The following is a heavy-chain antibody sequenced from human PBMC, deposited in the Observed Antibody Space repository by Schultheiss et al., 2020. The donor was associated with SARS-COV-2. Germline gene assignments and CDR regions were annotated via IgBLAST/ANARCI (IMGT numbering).Heavy chain of an antibody. Sequence: SETLSLTCAVYGGSFSGYYWSWIRQPPGKGLEWIGEINHSGSTYYNPPLKSRVTISVDTSKNQFSMKLSSVTAADTAVYYCARLQWELLLDYWGQGTLVTVSS. D-gene: IGHD1-26*01. CDR3: ARLQWELLLDY. CDR2: INHSGST. J-gene: IGHJ4*02. CDR1: GGSFSGYY. V-gene: IGHV4-34*01.